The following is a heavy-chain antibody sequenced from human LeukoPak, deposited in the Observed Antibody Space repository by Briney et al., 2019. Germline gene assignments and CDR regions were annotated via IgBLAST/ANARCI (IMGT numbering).Heavy chain of an antibody. CDR3: ARSVIKGYYYYYMDV. Sequence: PSETLSLTYTGSGGSISSYYWSWIRQPAGKGLEWIGRIYTSGSTNYNPSLKSRVTMSVDTSKNQFSLKLSSVTAADTAVYYCARSVIKGYYYYYMDVWGKGTTVTISS. CDR1: GGSISSYY. D-gene: IGHD3-22*01. J-gene: IGHJ6*03. CDR2: IYTSGST. V-gene: IGHV4-4*07.